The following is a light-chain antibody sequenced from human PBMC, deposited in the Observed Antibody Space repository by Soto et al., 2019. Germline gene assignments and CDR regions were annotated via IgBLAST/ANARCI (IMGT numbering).Light chain of an antibody. CDR2: DAS. Sequence: DIVMTQSPATLSGSPGERSTLSCRASQSVGSNFAWFQQKPGQAPRLLIYDASSRATGIPARFSGSGSGTEFTLTISSLQSEDFAVYYCQQYDNWLWTFGQGTKVDIK. J-gene: IGKJ1*01. CDR1: QSVGSN. CDR3: QQYDNWLWT. V-gene: IGKV3-15*01.